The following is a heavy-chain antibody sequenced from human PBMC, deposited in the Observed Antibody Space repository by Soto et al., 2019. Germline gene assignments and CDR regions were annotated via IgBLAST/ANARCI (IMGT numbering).Heavy chain of an antibody. CDR1: GDSVNTVNYY. D-gene: IGHD6-6*01. CDR2: VSHSGST. CDR3: ARGRGIAVRPYYYGMDV. V-gene: IGHV4-61*01. J-gene: IGHJ6*02. Sequence: TLSLTCTVSGDSVNTVNYYWTWIRQPPGKGLEWIGYVSHSGSTNYSPSLKSRVTLSVDTSKNQFYLTLTPVAAADTAVYYCARGRGIAVRPYYYGMDVRGQGTTVTGTS.